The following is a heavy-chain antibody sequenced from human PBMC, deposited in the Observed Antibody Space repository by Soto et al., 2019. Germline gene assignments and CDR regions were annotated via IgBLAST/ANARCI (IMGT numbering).Heavy chain of an antibody. D-gene: IGHD3-22*01. CDR3: GSWSYYYDTSGYPQDY. J-gene: IGHJ4*02. CDR2: IYYTGDT. CDR1: SGSISSSSYY. V-gene: IGHV4-39*01. Sequence: QVQVHESGPGLVRPSETLSLTCIVSSGSISSSSYYWGWIRQPPGKGLEWIGAIYYTGDTYYNPSLKSRVTISLDTSKNRFSLKLNSVTAADTAVYYCGSWSYYYDTSGYPQDYWGQGTLVTVSS.